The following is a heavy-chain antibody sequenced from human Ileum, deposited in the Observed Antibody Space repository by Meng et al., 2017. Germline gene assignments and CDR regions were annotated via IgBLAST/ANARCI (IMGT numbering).Heavy chain of an antibody. CDR1: GYGFLDYG. CDR3: AKGQYRGFDLYFDF. V-gene: IGHV3-20*04. CDR2: ISWDGTRT. Sequence: GGSLRLSCAGYGYGFLDYGMCWVRQVPGKGLEWVSGISWDGTRTGYADSVKGRFTISRDNAKSSLYLEINSLRDDDTALYYCAKGQYRGFDLYFDFWGQGDLVNGAS. D-gene: IGHD5-12*01. J-gene: IGHJ4*02.